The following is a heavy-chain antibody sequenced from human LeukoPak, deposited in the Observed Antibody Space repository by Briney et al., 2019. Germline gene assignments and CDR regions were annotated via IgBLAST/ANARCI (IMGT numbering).Heavy chain of an antibody. Sequence: SETLSLTCTVSGGSISSSSYYWGWIRQPPGKGLEWIGSIYYSGSTYYNPSLKSRVTISVDTSKNQFSLKLSSVTAADTAVYYCARGWRQWLARHWGQGTLVTVSS. CDR2: IYYSGST. CDR1: GGSISSSSYY. J-gene: IGHJ1*01. CDR3: ARGWRQWLARH. D-gene: IGHD6-19*01. V-gene: IGHV4-39*07.